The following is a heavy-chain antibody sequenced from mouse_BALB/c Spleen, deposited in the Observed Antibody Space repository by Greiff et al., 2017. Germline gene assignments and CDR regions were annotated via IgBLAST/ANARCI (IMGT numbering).Heavy chain of an antibody. Sequence: VQLKESGPGLVKPSQSLSLTCTVTGYSITSDYAWNWIRQFPGNKLEWMGYISYSGSTSYNPSLKSRISITRDTSKNQFFLQLNSVTTEDTATYYCARSKADYYGSSPFDYWGQGTTLTVSS. CDR1: GYSITSDYA. J-gene: IGHJ2*01. D-gene: IGHD1-1*01. CDR2: ISYSGST. CDR3: ARSKADYYGSSPFDY. V-gene: IGHV3-2*02.